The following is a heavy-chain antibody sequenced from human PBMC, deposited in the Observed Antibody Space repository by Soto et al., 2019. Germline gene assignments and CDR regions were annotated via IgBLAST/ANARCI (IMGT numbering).Heavy chain of an antibody. Sequence: SQTLSLTCAISGDSVSNTNAAWNWIRQSPSRGLEWLGRTYYRSKWYDDYAVSVKSRITINPDTSKNQFSLQLNSVTPGDTAVYYCARVEPYGGYVLDYWGQGTLVTVSS. D-gene: IGHD5-12*01. CDR2: TYYRSKWYD. CDR3: ARVEPYGGYVLDY. V-gene: IGHV6-1*01. J-gene: IGHJ4*02. CDR1: GDSVSNTNAA.